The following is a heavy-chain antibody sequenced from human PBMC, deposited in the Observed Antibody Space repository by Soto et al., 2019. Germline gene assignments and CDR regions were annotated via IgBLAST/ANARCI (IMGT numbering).Heavy chain of an antibody. J-gene: IGHJ5*02. D-gene: IGHD4-17*01. CDR3: ARGIKYGAYSRWFDP. V-gene: IGHV1-8*01. CDR2: MNPNSGNT. Sequence: QVQLVQSGAEVKKPGASVKVSCKASGYTFTSYDINWVRQATGQGLEYLGWMNPNSGNTAYVQRFQGSVTMTWDTSMTTAYMELSSLRSEDTAVYFCARGIKYGAYSRWFDPWGQGTLVTVSS. CDR1: GYTFTSYD.